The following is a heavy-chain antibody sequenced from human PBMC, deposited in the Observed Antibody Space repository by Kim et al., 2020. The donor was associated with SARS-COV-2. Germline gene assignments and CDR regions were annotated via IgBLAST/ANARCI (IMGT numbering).Heavy chain of an antibody. CDR1: GFTFSNAW. Sequence: GGSLRHSCAASGFTFSNAWMSWVRQAPGKGLEWVGRIKSKTDGGTTDYAAPVKGRFTISRDDSKNTLYLQMNSLKTEDTAVYYCTTVSPKSSGWYVGAFDIWGQGTMVTVSS. CDR2: IKSKTDGGTT. D-gene: IGHD6-19*01. J-gene: IGHJ3*02. CDR3: TTVSPKSSGWYVGAFDI. V-gene: IGHV3-15*01.